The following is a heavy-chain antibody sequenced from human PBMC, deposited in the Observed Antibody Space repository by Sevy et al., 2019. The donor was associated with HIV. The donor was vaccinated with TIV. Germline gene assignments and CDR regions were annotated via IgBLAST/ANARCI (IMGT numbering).Heavy chain of an antibody. J-gene: IGHJ3*02. Sequence: GGSLRLSCAASGFTFSRYDMHWVRQATGKGLEWFSSIGTAGDTYYPGSVKGRFTISRENAKKSLYLQMNSLRAGDTAVYYCARGTRYSGSYYLGDDAFDIWGQGTMVTVSS. CDR3: ARGTRYSGSYYLGDDAFDI. CDR1: GFTFSRYD. V-gene: IGHV3-13*01. CDR2: IGTAGDT. D-gene: IGHD1-26*01.